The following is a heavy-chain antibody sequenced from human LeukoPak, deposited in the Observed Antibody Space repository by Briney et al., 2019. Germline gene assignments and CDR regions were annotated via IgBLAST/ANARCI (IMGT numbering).Heavy chain of an antibody. Sequence: GGSLRLSCAASGFTFSSYSMSWVRQAPGKGLEWVSVIYSGGTTYYADSVKGRFTIARDNSKNTLYLQMNSLRAEDTAVYYCARNGGSSLYMDVWGKGTTVTISS. D-gene: IGHD3-16*01. V-gene: IGHV3-53*01. CDR1: GFTFSSYS. CDR3: ARNGGSSLYMDV. J-gene: IGHJ6*03. CDR2: IYSGGTT.